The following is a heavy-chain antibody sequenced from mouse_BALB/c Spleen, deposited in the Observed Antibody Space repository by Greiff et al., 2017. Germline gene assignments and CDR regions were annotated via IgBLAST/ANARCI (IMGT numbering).Heavy chain of an antibody. CDR1: GFTFSSYG. Sequence: EVMLVESGGDLVKPGGSLKLSCAASGFTFSSYGMSWVRQTPDKRLEWVATISSGGSYTYYPDSVKGRFTISRDNAKNTLYLQMSSLKSEDTAMYYCARQGDYRYDGFDYWGQGTTLTVSS. V-gene: IGHV5-6*01. CDR2: ISSGGSYT. D-gene: IGHD2-14*01. CDR3: ARQGDYRYDGFDY. J-gene: IGHJ2*01.